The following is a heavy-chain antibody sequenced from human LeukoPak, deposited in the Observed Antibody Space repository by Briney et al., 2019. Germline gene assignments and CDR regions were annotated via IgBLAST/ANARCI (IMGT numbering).Heavy chain of an antibody. J-gene: IGHJ4*02. V-gene: IGHV4-34*01. CDR2: INHSGST. D-gene: IGHD5-24*01. CDR3: ARGSGWEMAQYYFDY. Sequence: SETLSITCAVYGGSFSGYYWSWIRQPPGKGLEWIGEINHSGSTNYNPSLKSRVTISVDTSKNQFSLKLSSVTAADTAVYYCARGSGWEMAQYYFDYWGQGTLVTVSS. CDR1: GGSFSGYY.